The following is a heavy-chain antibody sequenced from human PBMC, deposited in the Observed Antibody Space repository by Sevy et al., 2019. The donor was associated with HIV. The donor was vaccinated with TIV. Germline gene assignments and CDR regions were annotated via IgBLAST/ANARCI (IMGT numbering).Heavy chain of an antibody. D-gene: IGHD3-3*01. Sequence: SGPTLVKPTQTLTLTCTFSGFSLSTSGVGVGWIRQPPGKAMESLALIYWDDDKRYSPSLKSRLTITKDTSKNQVVLTLTSMDPVDTATYYCAHSPLYDFWSGYLEGFDYWGQGTLVTVSS. V-gene: IGHV2-5*02. CDR2: IYWDDDK. CDR3: AHSPLYDFWSGYLEGFDY. J-gene: IGHJ4*02. CDR1: GFSLSTSGVG.